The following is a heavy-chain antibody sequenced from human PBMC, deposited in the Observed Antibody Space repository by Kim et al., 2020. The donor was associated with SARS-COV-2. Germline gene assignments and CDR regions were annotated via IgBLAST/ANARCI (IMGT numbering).Heavy chain of an antibody. V-gene: IGHV1-3*01. D-gene: IGHD6-13*01. CDR3: ARESIAAAGTNY. J-gene: IGHJ4*02. Sequence: KYSQKFQGRVTITRDTSASTAYMELSSLRSEDTAVYYCARESIAAAGTNYWGQGTLVTVSS.